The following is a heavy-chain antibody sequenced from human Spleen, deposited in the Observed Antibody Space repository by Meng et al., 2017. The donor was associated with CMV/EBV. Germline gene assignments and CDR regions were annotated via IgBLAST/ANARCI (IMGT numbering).Heavy chain of an antibody. Sequence: GGSLRLSCAASGFTFNTYAMHWVRQAPGKGLEWVAVISYDGSNKYTADSVQGRLTISRDNAKNSLYLQMNSLRAEDTAVYYCAREWLSKSYFDYWGQGTLVTVSS. J-gene: IGHJ4*02. CDR2: ISYDGSNK. CDR1: GFTFNTYA. D-gene: IGHD3-22*01. V-gene: IGHV3-30*04. CDR3: AREWLSKSYFDY.